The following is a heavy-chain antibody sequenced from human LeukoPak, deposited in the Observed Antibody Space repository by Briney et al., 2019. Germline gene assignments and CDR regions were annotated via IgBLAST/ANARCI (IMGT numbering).Heavy chain of an antibody. CDR3: TRDLMDYDISTGLHHYYMDV. D-gene: IGHD3-9*01. V-gene: IGHV3-7*01. Sequence: PGGSLRLSCAASGFTFSSYWMSWVRQAPGKGFEWVANIKQDGSEKYYVDSVKGRFTISRDNAENTLYLQMNTLRVEDTAVYYCTRDLMDYDISTGLHHYYMDVWGQGTTVTVSS. J-gene: IGHJ6*02. CDR1: GFTFSSYW. CDR2: IKQDGSEK.